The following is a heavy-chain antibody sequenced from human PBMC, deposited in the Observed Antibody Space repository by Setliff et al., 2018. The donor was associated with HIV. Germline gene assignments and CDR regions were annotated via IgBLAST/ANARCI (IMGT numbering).Heavy chain of an antibody. CDR3: ARDGWELDRGRADYFDY. Sequence: ASVKVSCKASGYSFINYGINWVRQAPGQGLEWMGWISTFNGDTEYSQKFQGRVTIDRDTSATTAYMELRSLRSEDTAVYYCARDGWELDRGRADYFDYWGQGALVTVSS. J-gene: IGHJ4*02. CDR2: ISTFNGDT. V-gene: IGHV1-18*01. D-gene: IGHD3-10*01. CDR1: GYSFINYG.